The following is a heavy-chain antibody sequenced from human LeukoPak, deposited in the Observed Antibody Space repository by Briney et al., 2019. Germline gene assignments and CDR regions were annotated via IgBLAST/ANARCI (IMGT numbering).Heavy chain of an antibody. CDR1: GFTFSDYY. CDR2: ISSSGSTI. J-gene: IGHJ4*02. V-gene: IGHV3-11*01. CDR3: ARDEEGYVWGSYRYLLDY. Sequence: PGRSLRLSCAASGFTFSDYYMSWIRQAPGKGLEWVSYISSSGSTIYYADSVKGRFTISRDNAKNSLYLQMNSLRAEDTAVYYCARDEEGYVWGSYRYLLDYWGQGTLVTVSS. D-gene: IGHD3-16*02.